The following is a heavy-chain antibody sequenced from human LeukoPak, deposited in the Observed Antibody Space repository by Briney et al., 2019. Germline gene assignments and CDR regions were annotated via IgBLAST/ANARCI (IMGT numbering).Heavy chain of an antibody. Sequence: ASVKVSCKASGYTFTGYYMHWVRQAPGQGLEWMGWINPNSGGTNYAQKFQGRVAMTRDTSISTAYLELSSLRYDDTAVYYCARDGWYISYMDVWGKGTTVIVSS. D-gene: IGHD6-19*01. CDR1: GYTFTGYY. CDR2: INPNSGGT. J-gene: IGHJ6*03. CDR3: ARDGWYISYMDV. V-gene: IGHV1-2*02.